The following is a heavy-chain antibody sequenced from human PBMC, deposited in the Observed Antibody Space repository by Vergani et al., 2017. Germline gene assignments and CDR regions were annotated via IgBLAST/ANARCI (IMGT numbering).Heavy chain of an antibody. Sequence: QLLLQESGPGLVKPSETLSLTCTVSGASINSRHYYWGWIRQPPGKGPEWIVSVYFSGTNYYNPALKSRVTISADTSKNQFSLKLNSVTAADTAVYYWVRDYDIVTGYYSYYFDDWGQGILVTVSS. CDR2: VYFSGTN. V-gene: IGHV4-39*02. CDR3: VRDYDIVTGYYSYYFDD. D-gene: IGHD3-9*01. J-gene: IGHJ4*02. CDR1: GASINSRHYY.